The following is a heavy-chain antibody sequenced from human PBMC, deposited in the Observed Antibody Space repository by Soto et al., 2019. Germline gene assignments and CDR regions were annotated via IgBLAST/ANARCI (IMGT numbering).Heavy chain of an antibody. CDR3: ARGLISGYYLYDGFDI. V-gene: IGHV4-34*01. D-gene: IGHD3-22*01. J-gene: IGHJ3*02. Sequence: SETLSLTCAVYGGSFSGYSWTWIRQPPETGLEWIGEINHSGSTNYNPSLKSRVTISVDTSKNQFSLKLSSVTAADTAVYYCARGLISGYYLYDGFDIWGQGTMVTVSS. CDR2: INHSGST. CDR1: GGSFSGYS.